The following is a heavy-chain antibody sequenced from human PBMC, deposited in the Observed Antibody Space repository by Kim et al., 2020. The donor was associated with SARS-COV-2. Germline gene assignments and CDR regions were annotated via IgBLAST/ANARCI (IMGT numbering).Heavy chain of an antibody. D-gene: IGHD5-18*01. CDR1: GGSISSGGYY. CDR2: IYYSGST. Sequence: SETLSLTCTVSGGSISSGGYYWSWIRQHPGKGLEWIGYIYYSGSTYYNPSLKSRVTISVDTSKNQFSLKLSSVTAADTAVYYCARRHSYGQGYYYGMDVWGQGTTVTVSS. J-gene: IGHJ6*02. CDR3: ARRHSYGQGYYYGMDV. V-gene: IGHV4-31*03.